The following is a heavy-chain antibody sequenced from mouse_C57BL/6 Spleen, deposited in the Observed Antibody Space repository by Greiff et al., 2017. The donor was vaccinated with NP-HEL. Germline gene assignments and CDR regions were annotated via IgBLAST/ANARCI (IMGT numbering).Heavy chain of an antibody. CDR2: IYPYNGVS. Sequence: EVQLQQSGPELVKPGASVKISCKASGYSFTGYYMHWVKQSHGNILVWIGYIYPYNGVSSYNQKFKGKATLTVDKSSSTAYMELRSLTSEDSAVYYCARRGITTVVEDAMDYWGQGTSVTVSS. V-gene: IGHV1-31*01. D-gene: IGHD1-1*01. CDR1: GYSFTGYY. CDR3: ARRGITTVVEDAMDY. J-gene: IGHJ4*01.